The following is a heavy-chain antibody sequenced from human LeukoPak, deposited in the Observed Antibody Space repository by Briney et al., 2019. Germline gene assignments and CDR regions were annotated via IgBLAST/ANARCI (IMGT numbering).Heavy chain of an antibody. D-gene: IGHD4-17*01. CDR2: IKQDGSEK. CDR1: GFAFSSYW. CDR3: ARPNDHRIDYDYGVPTEIDYYYYYMDV. J-gene: IGHJ6*03. Sequence: GGSLRLSCAASGFAFSSYWMTWVRQAPEKGLEWVANIKQDGSEKYYVDSVKGRFTISRDNAKNSLYLQMNSLRAEDTAVYYCARPNDHRIDYDYGVPTEIDYYYYYMDVWGKGTTVTVSS. V-gene: IGHV3-7*01.